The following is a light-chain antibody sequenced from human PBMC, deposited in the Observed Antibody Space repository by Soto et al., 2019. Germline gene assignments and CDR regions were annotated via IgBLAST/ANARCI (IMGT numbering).Light chain of an antibody. CDR3: QQLNSYPIT. Sequence: DIQMTQSPSILSASVGDRVTITCRASQSISSWLAWYQQKPGKAPKVLIFDASSLESGVPSRFSGSGSATEFTLTISSLQPDDFATYYCQQLNSYPITFGQGTRLEIK. CDR2: DAS. V-gene: IGKV1-5*01. CDR1: QSISSW. J-gene: IGKJ5*01.